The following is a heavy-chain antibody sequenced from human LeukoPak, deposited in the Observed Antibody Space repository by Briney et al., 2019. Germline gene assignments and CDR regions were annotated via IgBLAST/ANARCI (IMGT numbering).Heavy chain of an antibody. V-gene: IGHV1-69*13. Sequence: SVKVSRKASGGTFSSYAISWVRQAPGQGLEWMGGITPIFGTANYAQKFQGRVTITADEPTSTAYMELSSLRSEDTAVYYCARAYDYVWGSYRYMEDYYYGMDVWGQGTTVTVSS. CDR3: ARAYDYVWGSYRYMEDYYYGMDV. D-gene: IGHD3-16*02. CDR2: ITPIFGTA. J-gene: IGHJ6*02. CDR1: GGTFSSYA.